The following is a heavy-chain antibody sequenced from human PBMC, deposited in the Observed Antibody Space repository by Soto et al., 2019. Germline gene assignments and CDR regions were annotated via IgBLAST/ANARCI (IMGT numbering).Heavy chain of an antibody. J-gene: IGHJ4*02. CDR2: IKEDGSET. CDR3: ARGGSHSSDS. Sequence: EVQLVESGGNLVQPGGSLRLSCAASGFTFSDFWMSWVRRAPGRGLEWVANIKEDGSETYYVDSVEGRFTISRDNAKKSRYLQMNSRRAEDTALYYCARGGSHSSDSWGQGALVTVSS. D-gene: IGHD1-26*01. V-gene: IGHV3-7*05. CDR1: GFTFSDFW.